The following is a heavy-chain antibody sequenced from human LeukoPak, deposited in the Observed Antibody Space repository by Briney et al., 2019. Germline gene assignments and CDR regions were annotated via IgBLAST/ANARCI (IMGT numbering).Heavy chain of an antibody. J-gene: IGHJ4*02. V-gene: IGHV3-23*01. CDR2: ISDNGGST. CDR3: AKESYYDILTGYSHY. Sequence: GGSLRLSCAASGFTFNNYAMSWVRQAPGKGLEWVSAISDNGGSTYYADSVKGRFTISRDNSKNTLYLQMNSLRAEDTAMYYCAKESYYDILTGYSHYWGQGTLVTVFS. D-gene: IGHD3-9*01. CDR1: GFTFNNYA.